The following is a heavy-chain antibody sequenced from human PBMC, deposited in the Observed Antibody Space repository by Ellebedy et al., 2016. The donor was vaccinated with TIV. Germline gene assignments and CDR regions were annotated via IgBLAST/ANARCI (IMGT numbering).Heavy chain of an antibody. CDR1: GFTFSTYG. Sequence: GGSLRLSXAASGFTFSTYGMHWVRQAPGKGLEWVAIISYDGSNKHYADSVKGRFTISRDNSKNTLYLQMNSLRGEDTAVYYCARDRGYRSSLYYYYNMDVWGKGTTVTVSS. D-gene: IGHD1-1*01. V-gene: IGHV3-30*03. CDR3: ARDRGYRSSLYYYYNMDV. CDR2: ISYDGSNK. J-gene: IGHJ6*03.